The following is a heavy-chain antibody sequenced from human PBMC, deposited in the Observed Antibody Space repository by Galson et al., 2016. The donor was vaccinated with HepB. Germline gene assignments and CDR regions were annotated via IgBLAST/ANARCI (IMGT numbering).Heavy chain of an antibody. CDR2: MNPNTGNT. CDR3: ARGRHYYDPFVYFPFDP. CDR1: GYTFTSYD. D-gene: IGHD3-22*01. V-gene: IGHV1-8*01. J-gene: IGHJ5*02. Sequence: SVKVSCKASGYTFTSYDINWVRQAPGQGLEWMGWMNPNTGNTGYAQKFQGRVTMTRTTSISTAYMELSSLRSDDTAVYYCARGRHYYDPFVYFPFDPWGQGTLVTGSS.